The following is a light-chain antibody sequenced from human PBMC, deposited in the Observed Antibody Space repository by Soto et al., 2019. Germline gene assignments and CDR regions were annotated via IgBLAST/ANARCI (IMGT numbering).Light chain of an antibody. CDR2: GAS. V-gene: IGKV3-20*01. Sequence: EIVLTQSLGTLSLSTGERATLSCRASQSVRSNYLAWYQQKPGQAPRLLIYGASTRATGIPDRFSGSGSGTDFTLTISRLEPEDSAVYYCQQYGSSPTWTFGQVAKVDIK. CDR1: QSVRSNY. CDR3: QQYGSSPTWT. J-gene: IGKJ1*01.